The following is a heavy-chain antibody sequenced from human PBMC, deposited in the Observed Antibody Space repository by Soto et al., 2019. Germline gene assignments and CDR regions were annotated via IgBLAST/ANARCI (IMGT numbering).Heavy chain of an antibody. CDR3: ARASYDYWSGYHLPDY. V-gene: IGHV3-74*01. CDR1: GFTFSSYW. Sequence: EVQLVESGGGLVQPGGSLRLSCAASGFTFSSYWMHWVRQAPGKGLVWVSRINSDGSSTSYADSVKGRVTISRDNAKITLYLQMNSLRAEDTAVYYCARASYDYWSGYHLPDYWGQGTLVTVSS. CDR2: INSDGSST. J-gene: IGHJ4*02. D-gene: IGHD3-3*01.